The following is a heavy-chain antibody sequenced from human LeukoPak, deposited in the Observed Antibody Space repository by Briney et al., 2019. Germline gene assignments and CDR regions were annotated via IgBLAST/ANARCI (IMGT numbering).Heavy chain of an antibody. CDR2: ISYDGSNK. Sequence: GGSLRLSCAASGFTFSSYGMYWVRQAPGKGLEWVAVISYDGSNKYYADSVKGRFTISRDNSKNTLYLQMNSLRAEDTAVYYCAKGVWNDPYYFDYWGQGTLVTVSS. V-gene: IGHV3-30*18. CDR3: AKGVWNDPYYFDY. D-gene: IGHD1-1*01. CDR1: GFTFSSYG. J-gene: IGHJ4*02.